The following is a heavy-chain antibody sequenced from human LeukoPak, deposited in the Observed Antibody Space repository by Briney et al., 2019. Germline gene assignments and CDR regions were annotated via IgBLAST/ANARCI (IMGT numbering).Heavy chain of an antibody. V-gene: IGHV3-7*01. CDR1: GFTFSSYS. D-gene: IGHD3-22*01. Sequence: GGSLRLSCAASGFTFSSYSMNWVRQASGKGLEWVANIKQDGSEKDYVDSVKGRFTISRDNAKNSLYLQMNSLRAEDTAVYYCARDRVSPRLGYLFDPWGQGTLVTVSS. CDR2: IKQDGSEK. J-gene: IGHJ5*02. CDR3: ARDRVSPRLGYLFDP.